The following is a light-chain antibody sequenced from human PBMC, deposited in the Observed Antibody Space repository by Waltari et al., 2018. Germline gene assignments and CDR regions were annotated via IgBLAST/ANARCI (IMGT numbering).Light chain of an antibody. V-gene: IGLV1-44*01. CDR1: SSNIGINT. CDR3: ATWDDSLNGRV. J-gene: IGLJ3*02. CDR2: ANY. Sequence: QSVLTQPPLASGTPGQRVTISYSGNSSNIGINTVTWYQQLPGTAPKLLIYANYHRPSGVPDRFSASKSDTSASLAISGLQSEDEADYFCATWDDSLNGRVFGGGTKLAVL.